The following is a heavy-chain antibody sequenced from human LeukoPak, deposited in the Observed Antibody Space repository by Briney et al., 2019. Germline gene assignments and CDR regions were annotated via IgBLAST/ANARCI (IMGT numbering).Heavy chain of an antibody. Sequence: SQTLSLTCAISGDSVSSNSAAWNWIRQSPSRGLEWLGRTYYRSKWYNDYAVSVKSRITINPDTSKNQFSLRLNSVTPEDTAVYYCAREGLGTTATSYYYYYYMDVWGKGTTVTVSS. CDR3: AREGLGTTATSYYYYYYMDV. J-gene: IGHJ6*03. CDR2: TYYRSKWYN. D-gene: IGHD1-7*01. V-gene: IGHV6-1*01. CDR1: GDSVSSNSAA.